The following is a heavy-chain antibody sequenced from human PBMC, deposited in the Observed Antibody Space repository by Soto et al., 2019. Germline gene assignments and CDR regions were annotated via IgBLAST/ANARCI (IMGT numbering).Heavy chain of an antibody. CDR3: ARYSSSPNWFDP. J-gene: IGHJ5*02. Sequence: QVQLQEAGPGLVKPSQTLSLTCSVSGDSISRGFHYWSWIRQPPGKGLEWIGHIYYSGSTFYNPSLKSRVAISVDTSKNQFSLKLNSITAADTAVYYCARYSSSPNWFDPWGQGTLVTVSS. D-gene: IGHD6-13*01. V-gene: IGHV4-31*03. CDR2: IYYSGST. CDR1: GDSISRGFHY.